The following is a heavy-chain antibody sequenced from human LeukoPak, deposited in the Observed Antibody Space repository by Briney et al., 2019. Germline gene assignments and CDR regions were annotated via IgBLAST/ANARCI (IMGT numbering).Heavy chain of an antibody. CDR3: ARGGFGELLDY. CDR2: IYYSGST. CDR1: GGSISSYY. V-gene: IGHV4-59*01. J-gene: IGHJ4*02. Sequence: SETLSLTCTVSGGSISSYYWSWIRQPPGKGLEWIGYIYYSGSTNYNPSLKSRVTISVDTSKNQSSLKLSSVTAADTAVYYCARGGFGELLDYWGQGTLVTVSS. D-gene: IGHD3-10*01.